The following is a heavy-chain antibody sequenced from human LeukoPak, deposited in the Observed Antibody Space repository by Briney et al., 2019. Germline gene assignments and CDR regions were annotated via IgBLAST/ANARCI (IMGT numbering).Heavy chain of an antibody. CDR3: ARRLYYDSSGYYSTFDY. D-gene: IGHD3-22*01. J-gene: IGHJ4*02. Sequence: GESLKISCKGSGYSFTTYSIAWVRQMPGKGLEWMGRIDPSDSYTNYSPSFQGHVTISADKSISTAYLQWSSLKASDTAMYYCARRLYYDSSGYYSTFDYWGQGTLVTVSS. CDR1: GYSFTTYS. V-gene: IGHV5-10-1*01. CDR2: IDPSDSYT.